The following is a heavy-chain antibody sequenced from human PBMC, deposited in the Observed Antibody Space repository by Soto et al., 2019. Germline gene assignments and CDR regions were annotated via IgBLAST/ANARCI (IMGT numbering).Heavy chain of an antibody. CDR3: ATSPGFGGYYVV. CDR2: ITPSFGTR. Sequence: QVQLVQSGAEVKKPGSSVMVSCKASGGTFSTKYAISWVRQAPGEGLEWMGGITPSFGTRDYAQKFQDRVTITADASTSIVYMELTSLRSQDTAVYYCATSPGFGGYYVVWGQGTLVTVSS. J-gene: IGHJ4*02. D-gene: IGHD3-10*02. V-gene: IGHV1-69*01. CDR1: GGTFSTKYA.